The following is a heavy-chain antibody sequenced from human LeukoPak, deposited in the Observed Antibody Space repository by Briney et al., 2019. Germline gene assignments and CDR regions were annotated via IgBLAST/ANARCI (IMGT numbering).Heavy chain of an antibody. V-gene: IGHV3-23*01. CDR1: GFTFNNYA. Sequence: GGSLRLSCAASGFTFNNYAMSWVRQAPGKGPEWVSSISGSGGSSYYADSVKGRFTISRDNSKNTLYLQMNSLRAEDTAVYYCAKGLVVPAAIHFDYWGQGTLVTVSS. J-gene: IGHJ4*02. CDR3: AKGLVVPAAIHFDY. D-gene: IGHD2-2*01. CDR2: ISGSGGSS.